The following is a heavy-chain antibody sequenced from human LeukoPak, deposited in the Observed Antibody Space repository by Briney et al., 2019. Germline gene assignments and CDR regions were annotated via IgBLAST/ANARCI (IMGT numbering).Heavy chain of an antibody. CDR2: ISAYNGNT. CDR3: ARDLSADPRIAARHFDY. J-gene: IGHJ4*02. V-gene: IGHV1-18*04. Sequence: ASVKVSCKASGYTFTGYYMHWGRQAPGQGLEWMGWISAYNGNTNYAQKLQGRVTMTTDTSTSTAYMELRSLRSDDAAVYYCARDLSADPRIAARHFDYWGQGTLVTVSS. D-gene: IGHD6-6*01. CDR1: GYTFTGYY.